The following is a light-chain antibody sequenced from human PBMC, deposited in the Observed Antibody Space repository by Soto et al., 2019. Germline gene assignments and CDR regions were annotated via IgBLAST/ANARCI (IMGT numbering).Light chain of an antibody. CDR1: EKINKW. Sequence: IQMTHSPSTLASSVVYGVTITCGASEKINKWLAWYQQKPGKAPKLLISDASSLESGVPSRFSGSGSGTEFTLTISSLQPDDFATYYCQQCNSYPWTFGQGTKVDIK. V-gene: IGKV1-5*01. J-gene: IGKJ1*01. CDR3: QQCNSYPWT. CDR2: DAS.